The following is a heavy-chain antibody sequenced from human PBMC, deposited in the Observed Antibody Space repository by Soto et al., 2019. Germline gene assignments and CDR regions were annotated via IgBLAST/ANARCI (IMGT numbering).Heavy chain of an antibody. J-gene: IGHJ6*02. Sequence: QVQLVQSGAEVKKPGASVKVSCKASGYTFTGYYMHWVRQAPGQGLEWMGWINPNSGGTNYAQKFQGWVNMTRDTSISTAYMELSRLRSDDTAVYYCARGRPDIVVVPAAMADYYYYGMDVWGQGTTVTVSS. CDR1: GYTFTGYY. CDR2: INPNSGGT. D-gene: IGHD2-2*01. CDR3: ARGRPDIVVVPAAMADYYYYGMDV. V-gene: IGHV1-2*04.